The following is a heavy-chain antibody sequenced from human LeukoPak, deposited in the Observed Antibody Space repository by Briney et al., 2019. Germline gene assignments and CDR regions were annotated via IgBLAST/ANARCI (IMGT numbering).Heavy chain of an antibody. CDR2: IYATGN. D-gene: IGHD3-16*02. J-gene: IGHJ6*03. CDR1: GGSIGTYY. CDR3: ARHIGGGIEDMDV. V-gene: IGHV4-4*09. Sequence: SETLSLTCTVSGGSIGTYYWSWVRQSPGQGLEWIGYIYATGNRYNPYLQSRVTISVDTSRNQFFLKMSSVTAADPAVYYCARHIGGGIEDMDVWGKGTKVTVSS.